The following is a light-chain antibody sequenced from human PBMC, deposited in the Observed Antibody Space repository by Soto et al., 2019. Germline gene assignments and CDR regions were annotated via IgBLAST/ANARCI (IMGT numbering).Light chain of an antibody. CDR1: QSVSSN. J-gene: IGKJ3*01. V-gene: IGKV3-15*01. CDR3: QPYNNWPPPYT. Sequence: EIVMTQPPATMSVSPGERATLSCRASQSVSSNLAWYQQKPGQAPRLLIYGASTSATGIPARFSGSGSGTEFKLTISSLKSEDYAVYYCQPYNNWPPPYTLGPGTKVDI. CDR2: GAS.